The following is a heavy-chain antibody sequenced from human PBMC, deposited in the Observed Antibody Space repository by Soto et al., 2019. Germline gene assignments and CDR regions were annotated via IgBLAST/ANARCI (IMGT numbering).Heavy chain of an antibody. CDR1: GFTFSSYA. V-gene: IGHV3-30-3*01. CDR3: ARDPRADYYYYGMDV. CDR2: ISYDGSNK. D-gene: IGHD3-10*01. J-gene: IGHJ6*02. Sequence: XGSLILSFAASGFTFSSYAMHWVRQAPGKGLDWVAVISYDGSNKYYADSVKGRFTISRDNSKNTLYLQMNSLRAEDTAVYYCARDPRADYYYYGMDVWGQGTTVTVSS.